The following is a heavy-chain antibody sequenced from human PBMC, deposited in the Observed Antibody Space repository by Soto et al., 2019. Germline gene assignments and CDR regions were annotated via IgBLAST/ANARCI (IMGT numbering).Heavy chain of an antibody. CDR3: AEFSRYCSGGSCYRAEYFQH. D-gene: IGHD2-15*01. CDR1: GFTFSSYA. Sequence: PGGSLRLSCAASGFTFSSYAMSWVRQAPGKGLEWVSAISGSGGSTYYADSVKGRFTISRDNSKNTLYLQMNSLRAEDTAVYYCAEFSRYCSGGSCYRAEYFQHWGQGTLVTVSS. V-gene: IGHV3-23*01. CDR2: ISGSGGST. J-gene: IGHJ1*01.